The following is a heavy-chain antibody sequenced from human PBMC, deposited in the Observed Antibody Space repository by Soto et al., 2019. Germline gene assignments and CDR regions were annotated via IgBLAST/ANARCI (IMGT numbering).Heavy chain of an antibody. J-gene: IGHJ1*01. CDR1: GFTFNNYS. D-gene: IGHD3-10*01. V-gene: IGHV3-21*01. CDR2: ISGSSRHI. Sequence: GGSLRLSCAASGFTFNNYSMNWVRQAPGKGLEWVASISGSSRHIYSADSVKGRFTISRDNAKNSLYLQMNSLRAEDTAVYYCARDPSDLWELDHYFRFWGQGALVTVSS. CDR3: ARDPSDLWELDHYFRF.